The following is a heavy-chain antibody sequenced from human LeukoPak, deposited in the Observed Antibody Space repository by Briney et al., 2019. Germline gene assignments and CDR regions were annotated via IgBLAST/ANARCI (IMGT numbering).Heavy chain of an antibody. V-gene: IGHV3-23*01. D-gene: IGHD3-3*01. CDR1: GFAVKNYV. Sequence: PGGSLRLSCAASGFAVKNYVMTWVRQAPGKGLEWVSSISGSGGSTYYTDSVKGRFTISRDNSKNTLFLQMNSLRAEDTAVYYCAKDSTVSGSYYGMDIWGQGTTVTVSS. J-gene: IGHJ6*02. CDR3: AKDSTVSGSYYGMDI. CDR2: ISGSGGST.